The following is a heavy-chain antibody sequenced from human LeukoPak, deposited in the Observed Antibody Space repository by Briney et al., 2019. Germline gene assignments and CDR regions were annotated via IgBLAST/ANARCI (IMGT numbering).Heavy chain of an antibody. CDR1: GFTFSSYG. V-gene: IGHV3-23*01. J-gene: IGHJ4*02. Sequence: GGTLRLSCAASGFTFSSYGMSWVRQAPGKGLEWVSAISGSGGSTYYADSVKGRFTISRDNSKNTLYLQMNSLRAEDTAVYYCAKDYRYSQPRTFDYWGQGTLVTVSS. D-gene: IGHD5-18*01. CDR2: ISGSGGST. CDR3: AKDYRYSQPRTFDY.